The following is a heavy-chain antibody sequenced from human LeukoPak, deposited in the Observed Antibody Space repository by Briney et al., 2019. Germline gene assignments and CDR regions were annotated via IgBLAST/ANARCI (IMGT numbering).Heavy chain of an antibody. D-gene: IGHD2/OR15-2a*01. J-gene: IGHJ4*02. CDR3: ARADSQTTTLFDY. V-gene: IGHV4-34*01. Sequence: SETLSLTCAVYGGSFSGYYWSWIRQPPGKGLEWIGEIKHSGSTNYNPSLKSRVTISVDTSKDQFSLKLSSVTAADTAVYYCARADSQTTTLFDYWGQGTLVTVSS. CDR1: GGSFSGYY. CDR2: IKHSGST.